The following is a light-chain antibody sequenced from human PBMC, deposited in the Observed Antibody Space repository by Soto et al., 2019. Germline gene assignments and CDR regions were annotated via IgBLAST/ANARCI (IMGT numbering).Light chain of an antibody. Sequence: DIRMTQSPSSLSASVGDRVTITCRASQTILSYLNWYQQKPGKAPKLLIYAASSLQSGVPSRFSGSGSGTDFTLTISSLQPEDFATYYCQQSYSTPITFGQGTRLEIK. J-gene: IGKJ5*01. CDR2: AAS. CDR1: QTILSY. CDR3: QQSYSTPIT. V-gene: IGKV1-39*01.